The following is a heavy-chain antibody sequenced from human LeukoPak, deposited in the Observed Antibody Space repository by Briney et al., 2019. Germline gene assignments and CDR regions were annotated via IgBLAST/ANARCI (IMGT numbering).Heavy chain of an antibody. CDR1: GYTFATYG. CDR2: ISSNTGKT. V-gene: IGHV1-18*01. J-gene: IGHJ4*02. Sequence: AASVKVSCKASGYTFATYGFCWVRQAPGHGLEWMGWISSNTGKTDYAQKFQGRVTLTTDTSTSTAYMELRSLRPDDTALYYCAKVARDRMDYWGQGTPLTVSS. CDR3: AKVARDRMDY. D-gene: IGHD6-6*01.